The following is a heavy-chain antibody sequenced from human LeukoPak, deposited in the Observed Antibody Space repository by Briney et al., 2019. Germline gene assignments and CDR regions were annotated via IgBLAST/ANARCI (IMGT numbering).Heavy chain of an antibody. V-gene: IGHV4-38-2*02. CDR1: GYSISSGYY. CDR2: IYHSGST. Sequence: PSETLSLTCTVSGYSISSGYYWGWIRQPPGKGLEWIGSIYHSGSTYYNPSLKSRVTISVDTSKNQFSLKLSSVTAADTAMYYCARETDIAVAGFFDYWGQGTLVTVSS. J-gene: IGHJ4*02. CDR3: ARETDIAVAGFFDY. D-gene: IGHD6-19*01.